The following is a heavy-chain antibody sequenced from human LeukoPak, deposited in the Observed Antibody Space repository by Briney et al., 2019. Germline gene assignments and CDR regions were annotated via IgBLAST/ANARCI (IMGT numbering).Heavy chain of an antibody. V-gene: IGHV3-48*02. CDR3: ARVYYDSSGYYGDFWYSY. J-gene: IGHJ4*02. D-gene: IGHD3-22*01. CDR2: ISSSSSTI. Sequence: GGSLRLSCAASGFTFSSYSMNWVRQAPGKGLEWVSYISSSSSTIYYADSVKGRFTISRDNAKNSLYLQMNSLRDEDTAVYYCARVYYDSSGYYGDFWYSYWGQGTLVTVSS. CDR1: GFTFSSYS.